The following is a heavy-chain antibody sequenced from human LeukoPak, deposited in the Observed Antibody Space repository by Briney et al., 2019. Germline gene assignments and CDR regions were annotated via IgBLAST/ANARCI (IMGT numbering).Heavy chain of an antibody. J-gene: IGHJ4*02. V-gene: IGHV3-23*01. CDR1: GFTFSSYA. CDR2: ISGSGGST. Sequence: PGGSLRLSCAASGFTFSSYAMSWVRHAPGKGLEWVSAISGSGGSTYYADSVKGRFTISRDNSKNTLYLQMNSLRAEDTAVYYCAKELRGYSYGSDFDYWGQGTLVTVSS. D-gene: IGHD5-18*01. CDR3: AKELRGYSYGSDFDY.